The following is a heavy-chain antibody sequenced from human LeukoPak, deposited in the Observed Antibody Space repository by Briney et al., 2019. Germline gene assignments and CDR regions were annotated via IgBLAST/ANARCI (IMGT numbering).Heavy chain of an antibody. Sequence: GGPLRLSCAASGFTFSSYAMSWVRQAPGKGLEWVSSISGSSIYIYYADSVKGRFTISRDNTKNSLYLQMNSLRAEDTAVYYCARDPPYYDSSGYYYDYWGQGTLVTVSS. D-gene: IGHD3-22*01. V-gene: IGHV3-21*01. CDR3: ARDPPYYDSSGYYYDY. CDR2: ISGSSIYI. CDR1: GFTFSSYA. J-gene: IGHJ4*02.